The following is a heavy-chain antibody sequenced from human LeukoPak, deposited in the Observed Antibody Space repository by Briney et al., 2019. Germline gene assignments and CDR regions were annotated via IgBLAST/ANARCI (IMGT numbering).Heavy chain of an antibody. CDR2: ISAYNGNT. V-gene: IGHV1-18*01. CDR1: GYTFTSYG. Sequence: GASVKVSCKASGYTFTSYGISWVRQAPGQGLEWTGWISAYNGNTNYAQKLQGRVTMTTDTSISTAYMELSRLRSDDTAVYYCARSEIIVGATGDAFDIWGQGTMVTVSS. D-gene: IGHD1-26*01. CDR3: ARSEIIVGATGDAFDI. J-gene: IGHJ3*02.